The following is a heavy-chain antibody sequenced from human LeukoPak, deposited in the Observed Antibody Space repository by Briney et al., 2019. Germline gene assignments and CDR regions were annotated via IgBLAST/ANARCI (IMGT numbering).Heavy chain of an antibody. Sequence: PGGSLRLSCAASGFTFSTYGMHWVRQAPGQGLEWVAIISFDVSHKYYADSVKGRFTISRDNSKNTLYLQMNSLRAEDTAVYYCARVPEGVAAAGTGAFDIWGQGTMVTVSS. CDR3: ARVPEGVAAAGTGAFDI. CDR1: GFTFSTYG. D-gene: IGHD6-13*01. J-gene: IGHJ3*02. CDR2: ISFDVSHK. V-gene: IGHV3-30*03.